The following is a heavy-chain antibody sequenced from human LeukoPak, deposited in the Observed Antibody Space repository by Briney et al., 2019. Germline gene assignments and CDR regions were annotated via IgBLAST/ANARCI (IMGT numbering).Heavy chain of an antibody. CDR1: GFTVSSNY. J-gene: IGHJ4*02. V-gene: IGHV3-53*01. CDR2: IYSGGST. D-gene: IGHD3-10*01. Sequence: GGSLRLSCAASGFTVSSNYMSWVRQAPGKGLEWVSVIYSGGSTYYADSVKGRFTISRDNSKNTLYLQMNSLRAEDTAVYYCAKDRLWLSGNLDYWGQGTLVTVSS. CDR3: AKDRLWLSGNLDY.